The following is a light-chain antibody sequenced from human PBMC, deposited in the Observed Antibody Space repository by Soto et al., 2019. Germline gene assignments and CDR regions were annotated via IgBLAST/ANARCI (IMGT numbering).Light chain of an antibody. CDR3: CSYATTSTYV. V-gene: IGLV2-23*01. CDR1: SSDVGNYNL. CDR2: DGS. J-gene: IGLJ1*01. Sequence: QTVVTQASSVSGSPGQSITISCTGTSSDVGNYNLVSWYQHHPGKAPKLMIYDGSKRPSGVSNRFSGSKSGNTASLTISGLQAEDECDYYCCSYATTSTYVFGTGTKVTAL.